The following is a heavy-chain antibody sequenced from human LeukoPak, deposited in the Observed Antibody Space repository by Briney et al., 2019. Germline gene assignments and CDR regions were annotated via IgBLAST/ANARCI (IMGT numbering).Heavy chain of an antibody. CDR1: GFTFSTYA. D-gene: IGHD2-15*01. Sequence: GGSLRLSCAASGFTFSTYAMSWVRRAPGKGLEWVSDVRGTGTRTDYADSVKGRFTISRDNSKHTLYLQMNSLRAEDTAVYYCAKSRDIVVVVAATNYDYWGQGTLVTVSS. CDR2: VRGTGTRT. CDR3: AKSRDIVVVVAATNYDY. V-gene: IGHV3-23*01. J-gene: IGHJ4*02.